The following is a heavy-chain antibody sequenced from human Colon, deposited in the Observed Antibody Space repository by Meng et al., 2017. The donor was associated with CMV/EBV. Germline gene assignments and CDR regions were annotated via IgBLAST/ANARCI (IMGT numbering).Heavy chain of an antibody. J-gene: IGHJ4*02. CDR2: INSNSDYI. CDR1: GFTFVTYS. D-gene: IGHD2-21*01. CDR3: ARDGAQGEDH. V-gene: IGHV3-21*01. Sequence: GESLKISCAASGFTFVTYSMNWVRQAPEKGLEWVSSINSNSDYINYADSVKGRFTVSRDNAKNSLYLQMNSLRPDDTGVYYCARDGAQGEDHWGQGTRVTVSS.